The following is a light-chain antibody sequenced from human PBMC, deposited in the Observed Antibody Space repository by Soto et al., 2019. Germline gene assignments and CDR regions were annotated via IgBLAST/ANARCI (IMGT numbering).Light chain of an antibody. Sequence: DIQMTQSPSTLSASVGDRVTVTCRASQGISASLAWFQQRPGKAPKLLIYDVSSLESGVPSRFSGSGSGTEFTLTISSLKPDDFATYYCQQYSTFWTFGQGTKVEI. CDR2: DVS. V-gene: IGKV1-5*01. CDR1: QGISAS. CDR3: QQYSTFWT. J-gene: IGKJ1*01.